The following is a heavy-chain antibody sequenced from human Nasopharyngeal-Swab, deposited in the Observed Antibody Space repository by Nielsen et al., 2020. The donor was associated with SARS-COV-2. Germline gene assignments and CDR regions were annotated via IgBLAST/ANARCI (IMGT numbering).Heavy chain of an antibody. CDR3: ASARGAYSDYYYYYDTDF. D-gene: IGHD4-17*01. V-gene: IGHV6-1*01. Sequence: WISQSPSRGLEWLGRTNNRSKWYNDYAVFVKSRITINPDTSKKQFLLHLNSVTPEDTAVYYCASARGAYSDYYYYYDTDFWGKGTTVTVSS. CDR2: TNNRSKWYN. J-gene: IGHJ6*03.